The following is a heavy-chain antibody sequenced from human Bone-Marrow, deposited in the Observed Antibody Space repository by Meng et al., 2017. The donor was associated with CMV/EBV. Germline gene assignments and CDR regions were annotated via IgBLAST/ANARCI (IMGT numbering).Heavy chain of an antibody. V-gene: IGHV5-51*01. Sequence: KISCKGSGYSFTSYWIGWVRQMPGKGLEWMGIIYPGDSDTRYSPSFQGQVTISADMSISTAYLQWSRLRSEDTAVYYCARDLVWWEERGGAFDIWGQGTMVTVSS. J-gene: IGHJ3*02. CDR3: ARDLVWWEERGGAFDI. D-gene: IGHD1-26*01. CDR1: GYSFTSYW. CDR2: IYPGDSDT.